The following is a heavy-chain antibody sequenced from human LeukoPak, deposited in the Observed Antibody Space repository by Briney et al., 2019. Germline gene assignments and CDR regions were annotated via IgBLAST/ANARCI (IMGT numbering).Heavy chain of an antibody. V-gene: IGHV2-5*02. CDR2: IYLGDDK. Sequence: KESGPTLVKPTQTLTLTCTFSGFSLSTSGVGVGWIRQPPGKALEWLALIYLGDDKLYSPSLKSRLTITKDPSKNQVVLTMTNMDPVDTATYYCAPSEQWLVPYYFDYWGQGTLVTVSS. D-gene: IGHD6-19*01. J-gene: IGHJ4*02. CDR3: APSEQWLVPYYFDY. CDR1: GFSLSTSGVG.